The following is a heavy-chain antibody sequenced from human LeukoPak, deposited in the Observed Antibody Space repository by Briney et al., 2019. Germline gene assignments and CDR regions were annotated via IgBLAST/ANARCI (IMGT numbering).Heavy chain of an antibody. V-gene: IGHV5-51*01. CDR2: IYPGDSDT. Sequence: GEALKISCKGSGYSFTSYWIGLVRPMPRKGLEWMGIIYPGDSDTRYSPSVQGHVTISADKSIGTAYLQWSSLKASDAAMYYCAREYSCYGVRDYWGQGTLVTVSS. CDR1: GYSFTSYW. D-gene: IGHD5-12*01. J-gene: IGHJ4*02. CDR3: AREYSCYGVRDY.